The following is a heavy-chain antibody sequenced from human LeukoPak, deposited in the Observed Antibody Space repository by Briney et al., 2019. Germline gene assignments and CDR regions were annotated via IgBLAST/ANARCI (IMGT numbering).Heavy chain of an antibody. J-gene: IGHJ3*02. V-gene: IGHV3-48*02. Sequence: PGGSLRLSCAASGFTFSSYSMNWVRQAPGKGLEWVSYISSSSSTIYYADSVKGRFTISRDNAKNSLYLQMNSLRDEDTAVYYCARGGITMIVVVNDAFDIWGQGTTVTVSS. D-gene: IGHD3-22*01. CDR3: ARGGITMIVVVNDAFDI. CDR2: ISSSSSTI. CDR1: GFTFSSYS.